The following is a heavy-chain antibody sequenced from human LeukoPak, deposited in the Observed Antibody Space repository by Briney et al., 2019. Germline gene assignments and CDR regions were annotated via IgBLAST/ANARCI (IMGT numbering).Heavy chain of an antibody. Sequence: PGGSLRLSCAASGFTFSSYAMHWVRQAPGKGLEWVAVISYDGSNKYYADSVKGRFTISRDNSKNTLYLQMNSLRAEDTAVYYCARERSSGATSFDYWGQGTLVTVSS. CDR3: ARERSSGATSFDY. D-gene: IGHD1-26*01. V-gene: IGHV3-30*04. CDR2: ISYDGSNK. CDR1: GFTFSSYA. J-gene: IGHJ4*02.